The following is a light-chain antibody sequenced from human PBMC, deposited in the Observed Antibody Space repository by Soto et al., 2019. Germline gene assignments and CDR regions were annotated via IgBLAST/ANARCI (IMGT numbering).Light chain of an antibody. CDR3: QQYDTYWT. Sequence: DIQMTQSPSTLSASVGDRVTITCRASQSITYWLAWYQQKPGKAPKRLIYKASILESGVPSRFSGSGSGTDFTLTISSLQPDDYATYYCQQYDTYWTFGQGTKVEIK. J-gene: IGKJ1*01. CDR1: QSITYW. V-gene: IGKV1-5*03. CDR2: KAS.